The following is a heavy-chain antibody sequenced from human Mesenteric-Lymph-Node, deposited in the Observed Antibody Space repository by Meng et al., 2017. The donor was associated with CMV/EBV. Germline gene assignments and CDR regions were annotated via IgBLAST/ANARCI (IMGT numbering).Heavy chain of an antibody. CDR2: IYYSGNA. Sequence: SETLSLTCTVSGGSISSSRNYYWAWIRQPPGKALEWIGSIYYSGNAYYSPSLKSRLTISVDTSKNQFSLKLTSVVAADTAVYYCARLGDLYYYPSVTSGSFDYWGQGTLVTVSS. CDR3: ARLGDLYYYPSVTSGSFDY. J-gene: IGHJ4*02. D-gene: IGHD3-10*01. V-gene: IGHV4-39*01. CDR1: GGSISSSRNYY.